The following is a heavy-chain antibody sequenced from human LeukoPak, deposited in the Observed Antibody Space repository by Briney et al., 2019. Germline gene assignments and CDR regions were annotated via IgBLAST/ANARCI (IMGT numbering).Heavy chain of an antibody. Sequence: SETLSLTCTVSGGSISSGYYWGWIRQPPGKGLEWIGSIYHSGSTYYNPSLKSRVTISVDTSKNQFSLKLSSVTAADTAVYYCARDLRATVALGDWFDPWGQGTLVTVSS. J-gene: IGHJ5*02. CDR1: GGSISSGYY. CDR2: IYHSGST. V-gene: IGHV4-38-2*02. CDR3: ARDLRATVALGDWFDP. D-gene: IGHD4-23*01.